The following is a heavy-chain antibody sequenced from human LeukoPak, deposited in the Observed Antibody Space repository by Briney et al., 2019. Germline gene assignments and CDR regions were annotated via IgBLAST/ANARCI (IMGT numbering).Heavy chain of an antibody. V-gene: IGHV1-2*02. CDR2: INPYTGDA. CDR1: GYTFTENY. CDR3: ARGKSGFSP. D-gene: IGHD3-22*01. J-gene: IGHJ4*02. Sequence: GASVTVSFKASGYTFTENYIHWVRQAPGDGGEWMGLINPYTGDANYTEKFQGRVTMTRDTSVSTAYMPLCRLRSDDTAVYYCARGKSGFSPWGQGTPVTVSS.